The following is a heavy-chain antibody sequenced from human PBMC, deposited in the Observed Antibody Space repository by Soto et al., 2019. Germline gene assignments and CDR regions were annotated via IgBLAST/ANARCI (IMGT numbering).Heavy chain of an antibody. Sequence: ETRSLTWGVSGSSITRGCYWGWIRQPPGKGLEWIVSVFHSGTTYSNPSRKTRLTISVDTSKNEISLDLNAVTAADTAVYYCVRAFRELQDFWSGPEQWGQG. V-gene: IGHV4-38-2*01. D-gene: IGHD3-3*01. CDR1: GSSITRGCY. J-gene: IGHJ1*01. CDR3: VRAFRELQDFWSGPEQ. CDR2: VFHSGTT.